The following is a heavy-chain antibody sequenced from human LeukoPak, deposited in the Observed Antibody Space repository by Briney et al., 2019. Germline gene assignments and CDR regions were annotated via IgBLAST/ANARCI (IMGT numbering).Heavy chain of an antibody. V-gene: IGHV1-3*03. Sequence: ASVTVSCKASGYTFTSYAMHWVRQAPGQRLEWMGWINAGNGNTKYSQEFQGRVTITRDTSASTAYMELSSLRSEDMAVYYCARDAYSSSWYGGIDYWGQGTLVTVSS. D-gene: IGHD6-13*01. CDR1: GYTFTSYA. CDR3: ARDAYSSSWYGGIDY. J-gene: IGHJ4*02. CDR2: INAGNGNT.